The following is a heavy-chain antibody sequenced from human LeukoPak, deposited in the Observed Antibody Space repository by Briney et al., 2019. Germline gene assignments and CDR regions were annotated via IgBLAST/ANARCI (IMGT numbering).Heavy chain of an antibody. CDR3: AKDSASDSSGFERVNWFDP. Sequence: GGSLRLSCAASGFTFSSYSMNWARQAPGKGLEWVSSISSGSSYTYYADSVKGRFTISRDNSKNTLYLQMNSLRAEDTAVYYCAKDSASDSSGFERVNWFDPWGQGTLVTVSS. J-gene: IGHJ5*02. CDR2: ISSGSSYT. CDR1: GFTFSSYS. D-gene: IGHD3-22*01. V-gene: IGHV3-21*04.